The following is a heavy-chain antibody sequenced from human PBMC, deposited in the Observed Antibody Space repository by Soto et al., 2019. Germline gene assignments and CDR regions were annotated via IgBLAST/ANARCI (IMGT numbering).Heavy chain of an antibody. CDR3: ARVVMTTVPASYYYGMDV. J-gene: IGHJ6*02. CDR1: GGPFSSYA. V-gene: IGHV1-69*11. D-gene: IGHD4-4*01. Sequence: SVKVYFKAYGGPFSSYAMSLVRQAPGQGLEWMGRIIPFIGTANYAQKFQGRVTITADESTSTAYMEMTSLRSEDTAVYYCARVVMTTVPASYYYGMDVWGPGTTVTVSS. CDR2: IIPFIGTA.